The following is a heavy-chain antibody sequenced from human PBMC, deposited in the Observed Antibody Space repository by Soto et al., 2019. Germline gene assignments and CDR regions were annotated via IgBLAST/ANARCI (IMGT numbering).Heavy chain of an antibody. CDR2: ITSNGDST. V-gene: IGHV3-23*01. J-gene: IGHJ4*02. Sequence: VSLRLSCAAFGFDFNKYAMTWVRQAPGKGLQWVSSITSNGDSTYYADSVKGRFTTSRDNSKNTLYLQMNSLRAGDTAVFYCAKDSPSYTTSPFYFDSWGQGTLVTVSS. CDR1: GFDFNKYA. CDR3: AKDSPSYTTSPFYFDS. D-gene: IGHD2-2*02.